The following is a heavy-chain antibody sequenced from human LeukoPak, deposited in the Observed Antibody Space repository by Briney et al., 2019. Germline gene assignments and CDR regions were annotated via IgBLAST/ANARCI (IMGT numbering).Heavy chain of an antibody. J-gene: IGHJ4*02. CDR3: ARARRIGSGWYGKDY. CDR2: IYPGDSDT. D-gene: IGHD6-19*01. CDR1: GYSFTSYW. Sequence: GESLKISCQGSGYSFTSYWIGWVRQMPGQGLDWMGIIYPGDSDTRYSPPFQGQVTISDDKSISTAYLQWSSLKASDTAMYYCARARRIGSGWYGKDYWGQGTLVTVSS. V-gene: IGHV5-51*01.